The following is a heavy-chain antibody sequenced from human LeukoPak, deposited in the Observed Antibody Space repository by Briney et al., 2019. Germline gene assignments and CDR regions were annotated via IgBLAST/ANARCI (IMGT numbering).Heavy chain of an antibody. J-gene: IGHJ4*02. Sequence: GGSLRLSCAASGFTFSSYAMSWVRQAPGKGLEWVSAISGSGGSTYYADSVKGRFTISRDNSKNTLYLQMNSLRAEDTAVYYCARATPRIKWLLLRRYFDYWGQGTLVTVSS. CDR2: ISGSGGST. V-gene: IGHV3-23*01. CDR1: GFTFSSYA. D-gene: IGHD3-22*01. CDR3: ARATPRIKWLLLRRYFDY.